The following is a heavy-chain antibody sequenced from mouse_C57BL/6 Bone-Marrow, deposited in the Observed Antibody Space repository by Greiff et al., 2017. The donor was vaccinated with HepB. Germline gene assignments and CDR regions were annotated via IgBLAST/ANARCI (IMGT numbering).Heavy chain of an antibody. CDR2: IHPNSGST. V-gene: IGHV1-64*01. Sequence: QVQLKQPGAELVKPGASVKLSCKASGYTFTSYWMHWVKQRPGQGLEWIGMIHPNSGSTNYNEKFKSKATLTVDKSSSTAYMQLSSLTSEDSAVYYCAREHYDYEDWFAYWGQGTLVTVSA. CDR1: GYTFTSYW. J-gene: IGHJ3*01. D-gene: IGHD2-4*01. CDR3: AREHYDYEDWFAY.